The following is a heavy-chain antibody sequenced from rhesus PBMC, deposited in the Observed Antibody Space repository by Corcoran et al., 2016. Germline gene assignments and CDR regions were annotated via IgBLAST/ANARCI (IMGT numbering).Heavy chain of an antibody. Sequence: QVQLVQSGAEVKKPGSSVKVSCKASGYTFTDYYMHWVRQAPRQGLEWMGWINPYNGNTKDAQKFQGRVTMTRETSTSTAYMELSSLRSEDTAVYYCASGSSYVHDWYFDLWGPGTPITISS. D-gene: IGHD4-29*01. CDR3: ASGSSYVHDWYFDL. J-gene: IGHJ2*01. CDR2: INPYNGNT. CDR1: GYTFTDYY. V-gene: IGHV1S2*01.